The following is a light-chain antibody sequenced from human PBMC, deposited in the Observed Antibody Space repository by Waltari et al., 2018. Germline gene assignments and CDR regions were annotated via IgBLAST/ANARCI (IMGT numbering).Light chain of an antibody. V-gene: IGLV1-40*01. J-gene: IGLJ1*01. CDR3: QSYDSRLSGYV. CDR2: GNI. Sequence: QSVLTQPPSVSGAPGQRVTIPCTGSWSNPGAVFGVHWYQQIPGGAPKLLIYGNINRPSGVPDRFSGSKSGTSASLAITGLQAEDEADYYCQSYDSRLSGYVFGTATTVTVL. CDR1: WSNPGAVFG.